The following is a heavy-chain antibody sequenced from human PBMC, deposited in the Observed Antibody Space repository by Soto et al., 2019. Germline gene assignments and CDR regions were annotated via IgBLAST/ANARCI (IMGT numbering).Heavy chain of an antibody. CDR1: GYTFTSYD. Sequence: ASVKVSCKASGYTFTSYDINWVRQATGQGLEWMGWMNPNSGNTGYAQKFKGRVTMTRNTSISTAYMELSSLRSEDTAVYYCARALRYCSGGSCYWDYGGQGTLVTVAS. D-gene: IGHD2-15*01. J-gene: IGHJ4*02. V-gene: IGHV1-8*01. CDR3: ARALRYCSGGSCYWDY. CDR2: MNPNSGNT.